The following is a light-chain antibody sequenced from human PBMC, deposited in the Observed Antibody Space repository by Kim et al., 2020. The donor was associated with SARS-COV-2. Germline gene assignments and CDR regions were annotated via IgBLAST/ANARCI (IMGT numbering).Light chain of an antibody. CDR3: NSRDSSGNHRVV. Sequence: SSELTQDPAVYVPLGQTVRITCQGDSLRSYYASWYQQKPGQAPVLVIYGKNNRPAGIPDRFSGSSSGNTASLTITGAQAEDEADYYCNSRDSSGNHRVVFGGGTKLTVL. CDR2: GKN. J-gene: IGLJ2*01. V-gene: IGLV3-19*01. CDR1: SLRSYY.